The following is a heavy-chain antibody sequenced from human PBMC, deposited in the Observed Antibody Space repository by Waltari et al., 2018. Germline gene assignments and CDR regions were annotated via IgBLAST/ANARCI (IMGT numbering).Heavy chain of an antibody. Sequence: QVQLQESGPGLVKPSQTLSLTCTVSGGSISSGGYYWSWIRQHPGKGLEWIGYTHDSGSTYYNPSLKSRVTISVDTSKNQFSLKLSSVTAADTAVYYCARGRRELPFDYWGQGTLVTVSS. J-gene: IGHJ4*02. V-gene: IGHV4-31*03. CDR1: GGSISSGGYY. D-gene: IGHD1-26*01. CDR3: ARGRRELPFDY. CDR2: THDSGST.